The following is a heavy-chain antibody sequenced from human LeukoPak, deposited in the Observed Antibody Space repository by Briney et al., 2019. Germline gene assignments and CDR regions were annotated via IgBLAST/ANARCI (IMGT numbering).Heavy chain of an antibody. D-gene: IGHD5-24*01. CDR1: GFTFGSYW. Sequence: GGSLRLSCAASGFTFGSYWMHWVRQAPGKGLEWVSRVIRDGSFTNYADSVKGRFTISRDNAKNTLYLQMSSLRAEDTAVYFCVRDGDDFNFDYWGQGSLVTVS. J-gene: IGHJ4*02. CDR2: VIRDGSFT. V-gene: IGHV3-74*01. CDR3: VRDGDDFNFDY.